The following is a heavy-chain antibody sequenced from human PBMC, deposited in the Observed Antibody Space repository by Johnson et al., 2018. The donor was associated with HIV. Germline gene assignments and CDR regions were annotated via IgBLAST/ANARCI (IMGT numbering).Heavy chain of an antibody. CDR2: FYSGGST. CDR1: GFTVSHNY. Sequence: VQLVESGGGVVQPGRSLRLSCAASGFTVSHNYMSWVRQAPGKGLEWVSVFYSGGSTYYADSVKGRFTISRDNSKNTLYLQMNSLRAEDTAVYYCAREFGDLRAFDSWGQGTMVTVS. CDR3: AREFGDLRAFDS. J-gene: IGHJ3*02. V-gene: IGHV3-53*01. D-gene: IGHD3-16*01.